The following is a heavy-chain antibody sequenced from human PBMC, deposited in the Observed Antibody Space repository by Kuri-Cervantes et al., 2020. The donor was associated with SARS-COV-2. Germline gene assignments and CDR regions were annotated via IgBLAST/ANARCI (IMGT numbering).Heavy chain of an antibody. J-gene: IGHJ3*02. CDR2: IYTSGST. CDR3: ARMANYYDSSGYENDAFDI. V-gene: IGHV4-61*09. CDR1: GGSISSGSYY. Sequence: LRLSCTVSGGSISSGSYYWSWIRQPAGKGLEWIGYIYTSGSTNYNPSLKSRVTISVDTSKNQFSLKLSSVTAADTAVYYCARMANYYDSSGYENDAFDIWGQGTMVTVSS. D-gene: IGHD3-22*01.